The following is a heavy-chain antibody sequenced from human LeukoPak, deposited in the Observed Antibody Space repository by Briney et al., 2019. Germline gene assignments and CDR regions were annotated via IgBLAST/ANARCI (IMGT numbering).Heavy chain of an antibody. Sequence: GASVKVSCKASGYTFTGYYMHWVRQAPGQGLEWMGWINPNSGGTNYAQKFQGRVTMTRDTSISTAYMELSRLRSDDTAVYYCARGSMTTVTLAFDYWGQGTLVTVSS. D-gene: IGHD4-11*01. CDR3: ARGSMTTVTLAFDY. J-gene: IGHJ4*02. CDR1: GYTFTGYY. CDR2: INPNSGGT. V-gene: IGHV1-2*02.